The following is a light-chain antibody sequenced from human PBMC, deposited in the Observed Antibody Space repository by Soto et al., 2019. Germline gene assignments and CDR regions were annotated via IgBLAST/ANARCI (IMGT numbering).Light chain of an antibody. CDR2: GAS. CDR3: QQSYSTLLS. Sequence: EMEIPKSPSSLSASVGDRVLIICRASQRFSPYLNCYQQKRGEAPKVLIQGASSLQSGVPLRFSGTGSGTDFSLTISSLQPEDFATYYCQQSYSTLLSFGGGTKVEIK. CDR1: QRFSPY. J-gene: IGKJ4*01. V-gene: IGKV1-39*01.